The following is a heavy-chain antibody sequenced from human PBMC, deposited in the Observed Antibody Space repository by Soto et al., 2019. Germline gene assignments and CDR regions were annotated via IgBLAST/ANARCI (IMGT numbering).Heavy chain of an antibody. CDR2: IYHSGST. Sequence: SETLSLTCAVSGGSISSGGYSWSWIRQPPGKGLEWIGYIYHSGSTYYNPSLKSRVTISVDRSKNQFSLKLSSVTAADTAVYYCARGMYYYDSSGYFRYYYGMDVWGQGTTVTVS. CDR3: ARGMYYYDSSGYFRYYYGMDV. V-gene: IGHV4-30-2*01. D-gene: IGHD3-22*01. J-gene: IGHJ6*02. CDR1: GGSISSGGYS.